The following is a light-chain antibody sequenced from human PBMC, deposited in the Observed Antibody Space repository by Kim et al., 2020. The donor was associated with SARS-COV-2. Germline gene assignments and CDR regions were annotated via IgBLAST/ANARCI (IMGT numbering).Light chain of an antibody. V-gene: IGKV3-20*01. J-gene: IGKJ1*01. CDR1: QSVSKTY. CDR2: GAS. Sequence: SPGERATLSCRASQSVSKTYLAWYQQNPGQAPRLLIYGASSRATGIPDRFSGSGSGTDFTLTISRLEPEDFAVYYCQQYGSSPRTFGQGTKVDIK. CDR3: QQYGSSPRT.